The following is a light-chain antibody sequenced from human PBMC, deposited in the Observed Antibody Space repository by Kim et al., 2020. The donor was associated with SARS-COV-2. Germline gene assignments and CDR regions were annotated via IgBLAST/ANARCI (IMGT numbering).Light chain of an antibody. Sequence: SVDPGQTASITCSGDKLGDKHSCWYQQKPGQSPVLGIYQDSKRPSGIPERFSGSNSGNTATLTISGTQAMDEADYYCQAWDSSTGVFGGGTQLTVL. CDR2: QDS. J-gene: IGLJ2*01. CDR3: QAWDSSTGV. CDR1: KLGDKH. V-gene: IGLV3-1*01.